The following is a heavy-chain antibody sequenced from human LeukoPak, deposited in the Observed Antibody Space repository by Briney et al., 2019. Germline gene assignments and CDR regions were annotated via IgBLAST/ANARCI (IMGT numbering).Heavy chain of an antibody. CDR3: AKFCRLGELKAPFDY. CDR1: GFTFSSYG. D-gene: IGHD3-16*01. V-gene: IGHV3-23*01. J-gene: IGHJ4*02. CDR2: ISGSGGST. Sequence: GGSLRLSCAASGFTFSSYGMSWVRQAPGKGLEWVSAISGSGGSTYYADSVKGRFTISRDNSKNTLYLQMNSLRAEDTAVYYCAKFCRLGELKAPFDYWGQGTLVTVSS.